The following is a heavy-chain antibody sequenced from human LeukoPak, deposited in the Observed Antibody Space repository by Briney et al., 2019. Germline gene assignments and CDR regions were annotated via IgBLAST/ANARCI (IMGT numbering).Heavy chain of an antibody. CDR3: ARDKTEDGVSTGTLGY. D-gene: IGHD1-1*01. CDR1: GGTFSSYT. J-gene: IGHJ4*02. Sequence: SAKVSCKASGGTFSSYTISWVRQAPGQGLEWMGRIIPILGIANYAQKFQGRVTITADKSTSTAYMELSSLRSEDTAVYYCARDKTEDGVSTGTLGYWGQGTLVTVSS. CDR2: IIPILGIA. V-gene: IGHV1-69*04.